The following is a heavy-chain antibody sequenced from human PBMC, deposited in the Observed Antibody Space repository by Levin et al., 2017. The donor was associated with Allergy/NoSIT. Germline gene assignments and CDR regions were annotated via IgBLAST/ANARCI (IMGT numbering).Heavy chain of an antibody. CDR2: IWYDGSNK. CDR1: GFTFSNFG. Sequence: GESLKISCAASGFTFSNFGIHWVRQAPGNGLEWVSAIWYDGSNKYYRDSVKGRFTISRDNSKNTLYLQMDSLRVEDTAVYYCARDRYSAVAGIDWTHPLDYWGQGTLVTVSS. D-gene: IGHD6-19*01. CDR3: ARDRYSAVAGIDWTHPLDY. V-gene: IGHV3-33*01. J-gene: IGHJ4*02.